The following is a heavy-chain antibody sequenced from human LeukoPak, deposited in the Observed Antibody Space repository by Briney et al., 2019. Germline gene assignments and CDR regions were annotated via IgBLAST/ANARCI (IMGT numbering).Heavy chain of an antibody. CDR2: IYTSGST. J-gene: IGHJ4*02. CDR1: GGSISSGSYY. Sequence: SETLSLTCTVSGGSISSGSYYWSWIRQPAGKGLEWIGRIYTSGSTNYNPSLKSRVTISVDTSKNQFSLKLSSVTAADTAVYYCASVRSYYGSGSYRRYFDYWGQGTLVTVSS. V-gene: IGHV4-61*02. D-gene: IGHD3-10*01. CDR3: ASVRSYYGSGSYRRYFDY.